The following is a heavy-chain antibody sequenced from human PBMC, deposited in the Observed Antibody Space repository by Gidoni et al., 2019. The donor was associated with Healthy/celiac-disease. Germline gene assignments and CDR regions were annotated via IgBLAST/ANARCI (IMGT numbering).Heavy chain of an antibody. CDR3: ARDWGITMVRGVIQE. V-gene: IGHV4-38-2*02. J-gene: IGHJ4*02. Sequence: QVQLQESAPGLVKPSETLSLTCTVSGYSISSGSYWGWIRQPPGKGLEWIGSIYHSGSTYYNTSLKRRVTISVDTSKKQFSLKLSSVTAADTAVYYCARDWGITMVRGVIQEWGQGTLVTVSS. CDR2: IYHSGST. CDR1: GYSISSGSY. D-gene: IGHD3-10*01.